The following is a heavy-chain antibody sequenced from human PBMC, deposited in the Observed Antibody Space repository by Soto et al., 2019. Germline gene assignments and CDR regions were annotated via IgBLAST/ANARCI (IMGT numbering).Heavy chain of an antibody. CDR2: IIPIFGTA. V-gene: IGHV1-69*13. D-gene: IGHD6-6*01. CDR1: GGTFSSYA. Sequence: GASVKVSCKASGGTFSSYAISWVRQAPGQGLEWMGGIIPIFGTANYAQKFQGRVTITADECTSTAYMELSSLSSEDTAVYYCARDHARPTPYYYYGMDVWGQGTTVTVFS. J-gene: IGHJ6*02. CDR3: ARDHARPTPYYYYGMDV.